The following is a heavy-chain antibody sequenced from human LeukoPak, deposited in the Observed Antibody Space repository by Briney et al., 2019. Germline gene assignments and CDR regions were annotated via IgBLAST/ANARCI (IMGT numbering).Heavy chain of an antibody. D-gene: IGHD2-2*01. CDR3: ARVDYCSSTSCYRGYFQH. V-gene: IGHV3-7*01. CDR2: IKQDGSEK. J-gene: IGHJ1*01. CDR1: GFTFSSYW. Sequence: PGGSLRLSCAASGFTFSSYWMSWVRQAPGKGLEWVANIKQDGSEKYYVDSVKGRFTISRDNAKNSLYLQMNSLRAEDTAVYYCARVDYCSSTSCYRGYFQHWGQGTLVTVSS.